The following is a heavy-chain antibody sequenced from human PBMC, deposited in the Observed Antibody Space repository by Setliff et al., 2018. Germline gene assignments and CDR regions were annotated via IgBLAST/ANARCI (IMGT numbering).Heavy chain of an antibody. CDR3: AAVGIDAGGGWFDP. D-gene: IGHD1-26*01. CDR2: IYYRGTT. V-gene: IGHV4-61*05. CDR1: GGSISSSSYQ. J-gene: IGHJ5*02. Sequence: SETLSLTCTVSGGSISSSSYQWGWVRQSPGKGLEWIGYIYYRGTTNYNSSLKSRVTISIDMSKNQFSLKLSSATAADTAVYFCAAVGIDAGGGWFDPWGHGIPVTVSS.